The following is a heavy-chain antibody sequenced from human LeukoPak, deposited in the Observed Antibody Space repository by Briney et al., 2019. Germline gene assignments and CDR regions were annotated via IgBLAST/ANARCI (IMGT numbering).Heavy chain of an antibody. D-gene: IGHD6-19*01. CDR3: AKGMSSGWYLFDY. CDR2: ISGSGGST. CDR1: GFTFSSYA. V-gene: IGHV3-23*01. J-gene: IGHJ4*02. Sequence: PGGSLRLSCAASGFTFSSYAMSWVRQAPGKGLEWVSAISGSGGSTYYADSVNGRFTISRDNSKNTLYLQMNSLRAEDTAVYYCAKGMSSGWYLFDYWGQRTLVTVSS.